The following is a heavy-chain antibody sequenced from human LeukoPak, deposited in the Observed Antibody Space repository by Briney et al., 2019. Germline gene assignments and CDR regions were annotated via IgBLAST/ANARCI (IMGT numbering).Heavy chain of an antibody. CDR3: ARDYSASGSSYVWFDP. J-gene: IGHJ5*02. CDR1: GYSFNDYG. Sequence: ASVKVSCKASGYSFNDYGISWVRQAPGQGLEWMGWIGTHTGNTKYAENLQGRVTLTTDTSMNTAYMELRSLRSDDTAVYYCARDYSASGSSYVWFDPWGQGTLVTVSS. CDR2: IGTHTGNT. D-gene: IGHD3-22*01. V-gene: IGHV1-18*01.